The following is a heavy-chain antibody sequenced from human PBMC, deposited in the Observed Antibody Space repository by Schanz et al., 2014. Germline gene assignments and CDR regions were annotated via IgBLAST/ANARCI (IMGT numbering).Heavy chain of an antibody. J-gene: IGHJ4*02. CDR3: ARAGQDYSDSSGYATYYFDN. Sequence: QVQLVQSGAEVKKPGASVKVSCKASGYTFVSYSMHWVRQAPGQGLEWMGIINPSGGGTSYALRFQDRVTLTRDTSRSTAYMELSNLRSEDTAVYYCARAGQDYSDSSGYATYYFDNWGQGTLVTVSS. D-gene: IGHD3-22*01. V-gene: IGHV1-46*01. CDR1: GYTFVSYS. CDR2: INPSGGGT.